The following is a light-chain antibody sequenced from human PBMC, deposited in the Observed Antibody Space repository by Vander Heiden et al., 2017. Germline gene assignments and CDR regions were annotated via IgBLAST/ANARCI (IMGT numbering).Light chain of an antibody. CDR3: QQSYSTQFT. Sequence: DIQMTQSPSSLSASVGDRVTITCRASQSISSYLNWYQQKPGKAPKLLIYAASSLQSGVPSRFSSSGSGTDFTLTISSLQPEDFATYYCQQSYSTQFTFGPGTKVDIK. J-gene: IGKJ3*01. CDR2: AAS. V-gene: IGKV1-39*01. CDR1: QSISSY.